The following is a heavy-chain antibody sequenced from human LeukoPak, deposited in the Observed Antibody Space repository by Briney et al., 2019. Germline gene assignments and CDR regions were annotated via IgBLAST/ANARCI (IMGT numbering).Heavy chain of an antibody. CDR1: GVTFSSYS. CDR2: IISGRGTI. Sequence: GGSLRLSCAASGVTFSSYSMNWVRQAPGKGWEGVSKIISGRGTIYYADSVKGRFTISRDNAKNSLHLQMNCLRAEDTAVYYCARVRHYYDSSGPASYYYYYMDVWGKGTTVTVTS. V-gene: IGHV3-48*04. CDR3: ARVRHYYDSSGPASYYYYYMDV. J-gene: IGHJ6*03. D-gene: IGHD3-22*01.